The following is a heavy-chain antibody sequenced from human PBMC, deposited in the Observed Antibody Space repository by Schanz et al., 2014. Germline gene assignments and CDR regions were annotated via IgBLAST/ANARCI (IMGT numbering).Heavy chain of an antibody. Sequence: EVQLVESGGGLIQPGGSLRLSCAASGFGFSSYSMNWVRQAPGKGLEWVSGITGASDHIDYADSVKGRFTISRDNSKNTLYLQMNSLRAEDTAVYYCARKVVATIGGYYDNWGQGTLVIVSS. V-gene: IGHV3-23*04. J-gene: IGHJ4*02. CDR2: ITGASDHI. CDR3: ARKVVATIGGYYDN. CDR1: GFGFSSYS. D-gene: IGHD5-12*01.